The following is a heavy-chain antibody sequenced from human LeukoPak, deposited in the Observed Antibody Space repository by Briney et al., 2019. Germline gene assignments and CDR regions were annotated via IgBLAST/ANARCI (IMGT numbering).Heavy chain of an antibody. CDR3: ANAPDYYGWGSHFDS. D-gene: IGHD3-10*01. CDR2: ITLSSTTI. J-gene: IGHJ4*02. Sequence: GGSLRLSCIASGFTLSSYSTNWGRQAPGKGLEWVSYITLSSTTIYYADSVKGRFTISRDNSKNTLYLQMNSLRAEDTAPYYCANAPDYYGWGSHFDSWGQGTLVTVSS. CDR1: GFTLSSYS. V-gene: IGHV3-48*01.